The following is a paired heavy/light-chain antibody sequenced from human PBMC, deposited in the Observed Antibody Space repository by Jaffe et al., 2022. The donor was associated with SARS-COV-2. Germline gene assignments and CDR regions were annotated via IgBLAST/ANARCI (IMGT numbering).Heavy chain of an antibody. D-gene: IGHD3-22*01. CDR3: ARAKDYFDSSGPSTYFDY. CDR1: GYTFTDYA. Sequence: QVQLVQSGAEVNKPGASVKVSCKASGYTFTDYAMHWVRQAPGQRLEWMGWINTGNGNTKYSQKFQGRVTITRDTSAITAHMELSSLRSEDTAVYYCARAKDYFDSSGPSTYFDYWGQGTLVTVSS. V-gene: IGHV1-3*04. J-gene: IGHJ4*02. CDR2: INTGNGNT.
Light chain of an antibody. V-gene: IGKV1-39*01. CDR2: AAF. CDR3: QQSYNALT. J-gene: IGKJ4*01. Sequence: DIQMTQSPSSLSASVGDRVTITCRASLSISTYLNWYQQKPGKAPNLLIYAAFILQSGVPSRFSGSGSGTDFTLTISSLQPEDFATYYCQQSYNALTFGGGTKVEIK. CDR1: LSISTY.